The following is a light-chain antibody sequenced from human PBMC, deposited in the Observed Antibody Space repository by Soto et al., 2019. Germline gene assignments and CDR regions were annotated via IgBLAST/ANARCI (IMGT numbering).Light chain of an antibody. CDR1: QSISSW. V-gene: IGKV1-5*03. CDR3: QQFNSFPYT. CDR2: KAS. J-gene: IGKJ2*01. Sequence: DIQMTQSPSTLSASVGDRVTITCRASQSISSWLAWYQQKPGKAPKLLIYKASSLESGVPSRFSGSGSGTEFTLTISSLQPDDFATYYCQQFNSFPYTFGQGTKLEIK.